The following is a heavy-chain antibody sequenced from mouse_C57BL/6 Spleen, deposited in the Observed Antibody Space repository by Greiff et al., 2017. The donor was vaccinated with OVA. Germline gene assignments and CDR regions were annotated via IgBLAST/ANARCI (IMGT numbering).Heavy chain of an antibody. CDR2: ISSGSSTI. J-gene: IGHJ4*01. D-gene: IGHD2-1*01. CDR1: GFTFSDYG. V-gene: IGHV5-17*01. Sequence: DVQLVESGGGLVKPGGSLKLSCAASGFTFSDYGMHWVRQAPEKGLEWVAYISSGSSTIYYADTVKGRFTISRDNAKNTLFLQITSLRSEDTAMYYCARPIYYGNLYYAMDYWGQGTSVTVSS. CDR3: ARPIYYGNLYYAMDY.